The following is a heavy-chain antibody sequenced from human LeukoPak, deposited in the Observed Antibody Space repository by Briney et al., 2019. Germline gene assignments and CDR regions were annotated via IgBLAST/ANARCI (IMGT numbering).Heavy chain of an antibody. J-gene: IGHJ4*02. D-gene: IGHD3-9*01. CDR1: GFTFNTFN. CDR3: ARGHYDVLAASYKWTPDY. CDR2: ITSGGDYI. Sequence: GGSLRLSCAASGFTFNTFNMNWVRQAPGKGLEWVSSITSGGDYIYYAVSVKGRFTTSRDNAKNSLSLQLNSLRVEDTAVYYCARGHYDVLAASYKWTPDYWGQGTLVTVSP. V-gene: IGHV3-21*01.